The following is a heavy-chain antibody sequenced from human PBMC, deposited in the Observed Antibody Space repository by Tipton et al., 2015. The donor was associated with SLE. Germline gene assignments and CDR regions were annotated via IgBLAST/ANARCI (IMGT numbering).Heavy chain of an antibody. V-gene: IGHV1-2*06. CDR3: ARDNLPIYSSSSYYYYGMDV. CDR1: GYTFTGYY. Sequence: QLVQSGAEVKKPGASVKVSCKASGYTFTGYYMHWVRQAPGQGLEWMGRINPNSGGTNYAQKFQGRVTMTRDTSISTAYMELSRLRSDDTAVYYCARDNLPIYSSSSYYYYGMDVWGQGTTVTVSS. D-gene: IGHD6-13*01. CDR2: INPNSGGT. J-gene: IGHJ6*02.